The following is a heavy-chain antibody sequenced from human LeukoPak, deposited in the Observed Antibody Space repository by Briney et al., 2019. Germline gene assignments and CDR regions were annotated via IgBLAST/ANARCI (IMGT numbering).Heavy chain of an antibody. CDR2: ISSSSSYI. J-gene: IGHJ3*02. V-gene: IGHV3-21*01. Sequence: PGGSLRLSCAASGFTFSSYSMNWVRQAPGKGLEWVSSISSSSSYIYYADSVKGRFTISRDNAKNSLYLQMNSLRAKDTAVYYCARDLRALDAFDIWGQGTMVTVSS. CDR1: GFTFSSYS. CDR3: ARDLRALDAFDI.